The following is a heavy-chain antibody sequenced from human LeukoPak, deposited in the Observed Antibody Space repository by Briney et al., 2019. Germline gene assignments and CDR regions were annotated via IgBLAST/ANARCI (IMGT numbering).Heavy chain of an antibody. J-gene: IGHJ5*02. D-gene: IGHD2-15*01. Sequence: SETLSLTCSVSDGSISPYYWSWIRQPPGKGLEWIGYVFYSGSTNYNPPLKSRVTISVDTSKNQFSLKIRSVTAADTAVYFCAREIRRSSGWFDPWGQGTLVTVSS. V-gene: IGHV4-59*01. CDR3: AREIRRSSGWFDP. CDR2: VFYSGST. CDR1: DGSISPYY.